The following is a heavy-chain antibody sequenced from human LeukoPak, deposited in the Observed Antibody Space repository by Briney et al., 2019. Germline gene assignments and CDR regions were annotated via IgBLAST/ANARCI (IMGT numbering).Heavy chain of an antibody. V-gene: IGHV3-53*01. Sequence: GGSLRLSCAASGFTVSSNYMSWVRQAPGKGLEWVSVIYSGGSTYYADSVKGRFTISRDNSENTLYLQMNSLRDEDTAVYYCARDDNYGGNYFDYWGQGTLVTVSS. CDR2: IYSGGST. CDR3: ARDDNYGGNYFDY. CDR1: GFTVSSNY. D-gene: IGHD4-17*01. J-gene: IGHJ4*02.